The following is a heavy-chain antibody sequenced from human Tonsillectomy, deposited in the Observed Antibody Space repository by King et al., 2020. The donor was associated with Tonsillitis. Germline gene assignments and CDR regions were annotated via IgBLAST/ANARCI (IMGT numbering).Heavy chain of an antibody. CDR1: GYTFTSYG. CDR3: ARDWDCGGDCYYFDY. D-gene: IGHD2-21*02. CDR2: ISVNNGNT. V-gene: IGHV1-18*01. J-gene: IGHJ4*02. Sequence: QLVQSGAEVKKPGASVKVSCKASGYTFTSYGISWVRQAPGQGLEWMGWISVNNGNTYYAQNLQGRVTMTTDTSTSTAYMELRSLRSDDTAVYYCARDWDCGGDCYYFDYWGQGTLVTVSS.